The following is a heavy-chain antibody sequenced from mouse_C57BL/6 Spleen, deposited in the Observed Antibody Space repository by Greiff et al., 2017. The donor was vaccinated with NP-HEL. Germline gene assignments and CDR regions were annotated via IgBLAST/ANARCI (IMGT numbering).Heavy chain of an antibody. CDR2: ISSGSSTI. Sequence: EVKVVESGGGLVKPGGSLKLSCAASGFTFSDYGMNWVRQAPEKGLEWVGYISSGSSTINYADTVKGRFTISGDNAKNTLFLKMTSLRSEATSLYYCARDGSSPFAYWGQGTLVTVSA. D-gene: IGHD1-1*01. CDR3: ARDGSSPFAY. J-gene: IGHJ3*01. CDR1: GFTFSDYG. V-gene: IGHV5-17*01.